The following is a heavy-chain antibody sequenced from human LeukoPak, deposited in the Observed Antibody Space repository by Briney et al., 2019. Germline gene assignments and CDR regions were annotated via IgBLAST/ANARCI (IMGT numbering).Heavy chain of an antibody. Sequence: PGGSLRLSCAASGLTFSSYAMSWVRQTPGKGLEWVSAISGSGGSTYYADSVKGRFTISRDNSKNTLYLQMNSLRAEDTAVYYCAKEGTGGYSYGYFDYWGQGTLVTVSS. CDR2: ISGSGGST. D-gene: IGHD5-18*01. J-gene: IGHJ4*02. CDR3: AKEGTGGYSYGYFDY. V-gene: IGHV3-23*01. CDR1: GLTFSSYA.